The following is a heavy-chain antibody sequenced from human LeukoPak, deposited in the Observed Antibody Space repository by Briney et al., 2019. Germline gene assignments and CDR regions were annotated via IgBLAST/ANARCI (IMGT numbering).Heavy chain of an antibody. Sequence: SETLSLTCTVSGDFITAYYWSWIRQAPGKGLEWIGYVYYSGKTEYNPSLRSRVTISLEMSNHQFSLKLTSVTAADTAVYYCASRKLGNDYWGQGTLVTVSS. V-gene: IGHV4-59*01. CDR3: ASRKLGNDY. D-gene: IGHD7-27*01. CDR2: VYYSGKT. J-gene: IGHJ4*02. CDR1: GDFITAYY.